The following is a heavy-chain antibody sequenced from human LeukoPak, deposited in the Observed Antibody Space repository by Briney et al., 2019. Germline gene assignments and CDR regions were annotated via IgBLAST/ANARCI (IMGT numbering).Heavy chain of an antibody. Sequence: GGSLRLSCAASGFTFSSYGMHWVRQAPGKGLEWVAFIRYDGSNKYYADSVKGRFTISRDDSKNTLYLQMNSLRAEVTAVYYCAKDRMATARRQNYFDYWGQGTLVTVSS. V-gene: IGHV3-30*02. J-gene: IGHJ4*02. CDR1: GFTFSSYG. CDR2: IRYDGSNK. CDR3: AKDRMATARRQNYFDY. D-gene: IGHD5-24*01.